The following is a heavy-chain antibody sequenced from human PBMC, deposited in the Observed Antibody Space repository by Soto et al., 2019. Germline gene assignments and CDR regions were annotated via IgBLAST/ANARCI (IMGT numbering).Heavy chain of an antibody. D-gene: IGHD1-1*01. Sequence: QVQLVQSGAEVKKPGSSVRVSGKASGGTFSNYPIGWVRQAPGQGLEWMGVIIPIFGTTNYAQRFQGRVTISADESTSTAYKEPSSQRNEETAGYFCAGPRTTATTKGYDYCGQGTLVTVSS. CDR2: IIPIFGTT. J-gene: IGHJ4*02. CDR3: AGPRTTATTKGYDY. V-gene: IGHV1-69*01. CDR1: GGTFSNYP.